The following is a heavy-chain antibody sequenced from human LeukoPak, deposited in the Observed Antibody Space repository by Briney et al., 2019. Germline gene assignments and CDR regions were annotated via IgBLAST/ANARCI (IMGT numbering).Heavy chain of an antibody. D-gene: IGHD6-6*01. CDR1: GFTFTSYA. CDR3: AKGNIAARQDIMDV. CDR2: MSTSGGGT. V-gene: IGHV3-23*01. J-gene: IGHJ6*02. Sequence: PGGSLRLSCVASGFTFTSYAMNWVRQAPGKGLEWVSSMSTSGGGTYYADSVKGRFTISRDNPKNTLYLQMNSLRAEDTAVYYCAKGNIAARQDIMDVWGQGTTVTVSS.